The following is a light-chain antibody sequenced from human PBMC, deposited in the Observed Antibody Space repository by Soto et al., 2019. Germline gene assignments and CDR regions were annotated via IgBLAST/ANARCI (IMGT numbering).Light chain of an antibody. Sequence: QSVLTQTPSVSGAPGQKITMSCTGSSSNIGAGYDVHWYQQIPGAAPRLLIYADNNRPSGVPDRFSASKSGTSASLAITGRQGEDDANYYCQSYDTSLSGVIFGAGTKLTVL. CDR3: QSYDTSLSGVI. CDR2: ADN. J-gene: IGLJ2*01. V-gene: IGLV1-40*01. CDR1: SSNIGAGYD.